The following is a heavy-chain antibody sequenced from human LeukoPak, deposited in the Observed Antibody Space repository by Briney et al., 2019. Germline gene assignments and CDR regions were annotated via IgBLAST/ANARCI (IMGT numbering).Heavy chain of an antibody. CDR2: IIPVFSTT. Sequence: VASVKASCKASGGIYSSYTISWVRQAPGQGLEWMGGIIPVFSTTNLAQKFQGRLKISMDESTSTAYMQLSSLRYDDTAVYYCVRDGFGEGYNSRRFDPWGQGTLVTVST. J-gene: IGHJ5*02. D-gene: IGHD5-24*01. CDR3: VRDGFGEGYNSRRFDP. V-gene: IGHV1-69*05. CDR1: GGIYSSYT.